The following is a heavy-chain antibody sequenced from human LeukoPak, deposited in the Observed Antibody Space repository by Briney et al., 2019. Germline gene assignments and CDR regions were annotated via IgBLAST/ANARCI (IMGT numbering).Heavy chain of an antibody. J-gene: IGHJ5*02. Sequence: GRSLRLSCAASGFTFRNYGMQWVRQAPGKGLEWVAVVSYDGGTTFYADSVKGRFTISRDNSKNTLDLQMFSLRVEDTAVYYCAKEPNSYSSGWYFDPWGQGTLVTVSS. V-gene: IGHV3-30*18. CDR1: GFTFRNYG. CDR3: AKEPNSYSSGWYFDP. D-gene: IGHD6-13*01. CDR2: VSYDGGTT.